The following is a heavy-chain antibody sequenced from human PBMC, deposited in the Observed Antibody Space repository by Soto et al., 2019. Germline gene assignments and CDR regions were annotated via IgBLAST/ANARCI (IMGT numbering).Heavy chain of an antibody. Sequence: LCGGSISSGGYYWSWIHQHPGKGLEWIGYIYYSGSTYYNPSLKSRVTISVDTSKNQFSLKLSSVTAADTAVYYCARVKKYWDSSGNWFDPWGQGTLVTVSS. V-gene: IGHV4-31*02. CDR3: ARVKKYWDSSGNWFDP. J-gene: IGHJ5*02. CDR2: IYYSGST. D-gene: IGHD3-22*01. CDR1: GGSISSGGYY.